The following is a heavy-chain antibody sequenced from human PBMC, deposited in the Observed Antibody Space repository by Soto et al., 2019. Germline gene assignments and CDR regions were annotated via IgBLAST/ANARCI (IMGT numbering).Heavy chain of an antibody. J-gene: IGHJ4*02. D-gene: IGHD3-3*01. CDR3: ARGPQKILEWLLIAYYFDY. V-gene: IGHV4-59*01. CDR2: IYYSGST. Sequence: TSETLSLTCTVSGGSISSYYWSWIRQPPGKGLEWIGYIYYSGSTNYNPSLKSRVTISVDTSKNQFSLKLSSVTAADTAVYYCARGPQKILEWLLIAYYFDYWGQGTLVTVSS. CDR1: GGSISSYY.